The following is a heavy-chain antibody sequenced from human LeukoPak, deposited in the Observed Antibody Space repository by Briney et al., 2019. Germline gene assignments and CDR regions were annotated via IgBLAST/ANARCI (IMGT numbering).Heavy chain of an antibody. CDR3: ARREGSSWYYFDY. CDR1: GFTFSNSW. D-gene: IGHD6-13*01. Sequence: GGSLRLSCAAFGFTFSNSWMHWVRQAPGKGLIWISLISSDGSTTIYADSVKGRFTISRDNAKNTLYLQMNSLRPEGTAVYYCARREGSSWYYFDYWGQGTLVTVSS. CDR2: ISSDGSTT. J-gene: IGHJ4*02. V-gene: IGHV3-74*01.